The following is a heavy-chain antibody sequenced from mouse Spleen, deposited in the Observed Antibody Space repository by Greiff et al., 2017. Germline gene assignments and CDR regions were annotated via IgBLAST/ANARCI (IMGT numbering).Heavy chain of an antibody. CDR3: ARVYYGSSYLDY. V-gene: IGHV5-4*01. Sequence: EVQGVESGGGLVKPGGSLKLSCAASGFTFSSYAMSWVRQTPEKRLEWVATISDGGSYTYYPDNVKGRFTISRDNAKNNLYLQMSHLKSEDTAMYYCARVYYGSSYLDYWGQGTTLTVSS. CDR2: ISDGGSYT. J-gene: IGHJ2*01. CDR1: GFTFSSYA. D-gene: IGHD1-1*01.